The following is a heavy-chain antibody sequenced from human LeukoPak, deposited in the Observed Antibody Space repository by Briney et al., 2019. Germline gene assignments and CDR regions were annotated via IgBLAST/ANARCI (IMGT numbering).Heavy chain of an antibody. CDR3: AHKGGSGSYYFRGTYDAFDI. CDR2: INPNSGDT. D-gene: IGHD1-26*01. Sequence: ASVTVSCKASGYTFTGYYMHWVRQAPGQGLEWMGWINPNSGDTNYAQKFQGRVTMTRDTSIGTAYMELSRLRSDDTAVYYCAHKGGSGSYYFRGTYDAFDIWGQGTMVTVSS. V-gene: IGHV1-2*02. CDR1: GYTFTGYY. J-gene: IGHJ3*02.